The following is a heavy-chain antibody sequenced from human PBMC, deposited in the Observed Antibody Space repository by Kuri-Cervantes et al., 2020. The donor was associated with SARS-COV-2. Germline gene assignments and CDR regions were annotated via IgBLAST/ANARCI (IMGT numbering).Heavy chain of an antibody. V-gene: IGHV3-7*01. Sequence: GESLKISCAASGFTFSSYWMSWVRQAPGKGLEWVANIKQDGSEKYYVGSVKGRFTISRDNAKNSLYLQMNSPRAEDTAVYYCARDRYNWNIDYWGQGTLVTVSS. CDR3: ARDRYNWNIDY. CDR2: IKQDGSEK. D-gene: IGHD1-20*01. CDR1: GFTFSSYW. J-gene: IGHJ4*02.